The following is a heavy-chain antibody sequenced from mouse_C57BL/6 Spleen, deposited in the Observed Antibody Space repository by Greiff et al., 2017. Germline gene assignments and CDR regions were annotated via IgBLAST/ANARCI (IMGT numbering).Heavy chain of an antibody. D-gene: IGHD1-1*01. Sequence: VQLQQSGAELVRPGASVKLSCKASGYTFTDYYINWVKQRPGQGLEWIARIYPGSGNTYYNEKFKGKATLTAEKSSSTAYMQLSSLTSEDSAVYFCAREDLYYGSSYVGWFAYWGQGTLVTVSA. CDR1: GYTFTDYY. CDR3: AREDLYYGSSYVGWFAY. J-gene: IGHJ3*01. V-gene: IGHV1-76*01. CDR2: IYPGSGNT.